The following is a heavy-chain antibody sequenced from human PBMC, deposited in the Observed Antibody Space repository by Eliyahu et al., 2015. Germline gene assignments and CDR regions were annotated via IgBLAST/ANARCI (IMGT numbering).Heavy chain of an antibody. D-gene: IGHD3-16*01. Sequence: QITLRESGPTQVKPTQTLXLTCTFSGFSLSXSGVAVXXIRQXXGKALXCLAXIFWDDDKRYNPSLKSRLTITKDTSKNQVVFTMTNMDPVDTATYYCAHRFGSYFDYWGQGILVTVSS. CDR3: AHRFGSYFDY. CDR1: GFSLSXSGVA. CDR2: IFWDDDK. V-gene: IGHV2-5*02. J-gene: IGHJ4*02.